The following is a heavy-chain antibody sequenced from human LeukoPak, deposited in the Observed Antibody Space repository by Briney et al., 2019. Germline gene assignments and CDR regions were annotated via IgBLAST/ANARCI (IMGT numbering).Heavy chain of an antibody. CDR2: IYYTGFT. D-gene: IGHD3-22*01. CDR3: ARHYYDSTGYYYFDY. V-gene: IGHV4-39*01. J-gene: IGHJ4*02. Sequence: SETLSLTCTVSGASISSTTYYWGWIRQPPGKGLEWIGNIYYTGFTYYNPSLKSRVTISVDTSKNQFSLKLSSVTAADTAVYYCARHYYDSTGYYYFDYWGQGTLVTVSS. CDR1: GASISSTTYY.